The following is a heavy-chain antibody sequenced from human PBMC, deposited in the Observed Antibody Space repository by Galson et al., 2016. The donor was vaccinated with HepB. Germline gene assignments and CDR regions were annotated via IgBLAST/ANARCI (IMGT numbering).Heavy chain of an antibody. V-gene: IGHV4-61*08. J-gene: IGHJ4*02. CDR3: ARDRAVAGTDHFDH. CDR2: IYYSGST. CDR1: GGSISSRDYY. Sequence: ETLSLTCAVSGGSISSRDYYWSWIRQPPGKGLEWIAYIYYSGSTNYNPSLKSRVTISLDTSKNQFSLKLSSVTAADTAVYYCARDRAVAGTDHFDHWGQGTLVTVSS. D-gene: IGHD6-19*01.